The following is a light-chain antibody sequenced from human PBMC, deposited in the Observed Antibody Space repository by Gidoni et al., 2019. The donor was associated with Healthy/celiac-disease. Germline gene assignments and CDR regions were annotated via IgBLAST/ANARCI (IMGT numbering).Light chain of an antibody. CDR1: KLGDKY. CDR3: QAWDSSTASVV. Sequence: SYELTQPPSVSVSPGQTASITCSGDKLGDKYACWYQQQPGQSPVLVIYQDSKRPSGIPERFSGSNSGNTATLTISGTQAMDEADYYCQAWDSSTASVVFGGGTKLTVL. V-gene: IGLV3-1*01. J-gene: IGLJ2*01. CDR2: QDS.